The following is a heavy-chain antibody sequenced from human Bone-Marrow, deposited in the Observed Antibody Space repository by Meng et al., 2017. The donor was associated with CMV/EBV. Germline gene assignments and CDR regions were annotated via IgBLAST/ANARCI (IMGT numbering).Heavy chain of an antibody. D-gene: IGHD1/OR15-1a*01. CDR3: ARILSNTDYYGMDV. Sequence: ASVKVSCKASGYVFSDYYVHYIRQAPGQGLEWMGWIKGSSGDTNLAQKFQGRVTMTRDRSINTAYMEMSWLRSDDTAVYYCARILSNTDYYGMDVWGQGPTVTGSS. CDR1: GYVFSDYY. CDR2: IKGSSGDT. V-gene: IGHV1-2*02. J-gene: IGHJ6*01.